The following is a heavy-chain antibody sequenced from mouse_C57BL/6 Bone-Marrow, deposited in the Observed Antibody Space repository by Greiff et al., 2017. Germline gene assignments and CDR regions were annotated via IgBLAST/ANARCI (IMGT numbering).Heavy chain of an antibody. J-gene: IGHJ3*01. D-gene: IGHD1-1*01. CDR3: TTALYYGSSWFAY. CDR2: IDPENGDT. V-gene: IGHV14-4*01. CDR1: GFNIKDDY. Sequence: EVQVVESGAELVRPGASVKLSCTASGFNIKDDYMHWVKQRPEQGLEWIGWIDPENGDTEYASKFQGKATITADTSSNTAYLQLSSLTSEDTAVYYCTTALYYGSSWFAYWGQGTLVTVSA.